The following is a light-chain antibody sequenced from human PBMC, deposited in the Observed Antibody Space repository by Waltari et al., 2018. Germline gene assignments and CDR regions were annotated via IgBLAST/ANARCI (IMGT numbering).Light chain of an antibody. CDR2: WAS. V-gene: IGKV4-1*01. CDR3: QQFYSLPVT. CDR1: QSVLYSSNNKNY. J-gene: IGKJ4*01. Sequence: DIVMTQAPDCLAVSLGERATINCKSSQSVLYSSNNKNYVAWYQQKPGQPPKLLVYWASTRESGVPDRFSGSGSGTDFSLTISSLQAEDVAVYYCQQFYSLPVTFGGGTNVEIK.